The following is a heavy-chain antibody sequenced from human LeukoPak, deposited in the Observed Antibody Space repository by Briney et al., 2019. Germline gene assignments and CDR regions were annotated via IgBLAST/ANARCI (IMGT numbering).Heavy chain of an antibody. J-gene: IGHJ4*02. V-gene: IGHV4-30-2*01. CDR1: GGSISSGGYS. CDR3: ARDRFFDY. Sequence: PSQTLSLTCAVSGGSISSGGYSWSWIRQPPGKGLEWIGYIYHSGSTYYNPSLKSRVTTSVDTSKNQFSLKLNSVTAADTAVYYCARDRFFDYWGQGTLVTVSS. CDR2: IYHSGST. D-gene: IGHD3-16*01.